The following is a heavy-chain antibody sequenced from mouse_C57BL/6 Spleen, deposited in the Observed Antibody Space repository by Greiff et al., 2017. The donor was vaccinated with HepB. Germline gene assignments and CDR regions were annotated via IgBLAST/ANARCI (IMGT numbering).Heavy chain of an antibody. Sequence: DVQLVESGGGLVKPGGSLKLSCAASGFTFSSYAMSWVRQTPEKRLEWVATISDGGSYTYYPDNVKGRFTISRDNAKNNLYLQMSHLKSEDTAMYYCARDRKDGYYYAMDYWGQGTSVTVSS. CDR2: ISDGGSYT. V-gene: IGHV5-4*01. D-gene: IGHD2-3*01. CDR1: GFTFSSYA. CDR3: ARDRKDGYYYAMDY. J-gene: IGHJ4*01.